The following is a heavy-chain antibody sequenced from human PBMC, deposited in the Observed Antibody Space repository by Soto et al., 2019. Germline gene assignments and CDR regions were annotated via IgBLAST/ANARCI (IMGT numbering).Heavy chain of an antibody. D-gene: IGHD2-15*01. CDR2: INHSGST. Sequence: PSETLSLTCAVYGGSFSGYYWSWIRQPPGKGLEWIGEINHSGSTNYNPSLKSRVTTSVDTTKNQFSLKLRSVTAADTAIYYCARRYCSDSYCSYFDYWGRGTLVTVSS. CDR3: ARRYCSDSYCSYFDY. V-gene: IGHV4-34*01. CDR1: GGSFSGYY. J-gene: IGHJ4*02.